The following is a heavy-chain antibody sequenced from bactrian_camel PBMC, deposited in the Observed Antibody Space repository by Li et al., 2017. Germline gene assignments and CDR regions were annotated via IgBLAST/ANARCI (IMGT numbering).Heavy chain of an antibody. CDR3: ATDLRRSYSGDDYGPGYNY. V-gene: IGHV3S31*01. CDR2: INSGGGST. D-gene: IGHD2*01. Sequence: VQLVESGGGLVQPGGSLKLSCAASGFTFSSYAMSWVRQAPGKGLEWVTGINSGGGSTYYADSVKGRFTITRDNAKNTLYLQLTSLRSEDTAMYYCATDLRRSYSGDDYGPGYNYWGQGTQVTVS. CDR1: GFTFSSYA. J-gene: IGHJ4*01.